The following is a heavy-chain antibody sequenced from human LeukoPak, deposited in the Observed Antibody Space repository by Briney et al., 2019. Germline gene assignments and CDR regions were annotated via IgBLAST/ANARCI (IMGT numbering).Heavy chain of an antibody. V-gene: IGHV1-69*06. CDR1: GGTFNSYA. CDR2: IIPIFGTT. J-gene: IGHJ6*03. D-gene: IGHD3-3*01. Sequence: ASVKVSCKASGGTFNSYAISWVRQAPGQGLEWMGGIIPIFGTTNYARKFRGRVTLTADKSTRTAYMELRSLRSDDTAVYFCARNNQALQGVVTISFYYYYMDVWGKGTTVTVSS. CDR3: ARNNQALQGVVTISFYYYYMDV.